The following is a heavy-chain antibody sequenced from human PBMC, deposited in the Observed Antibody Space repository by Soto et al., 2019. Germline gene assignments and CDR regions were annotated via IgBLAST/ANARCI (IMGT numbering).Heavy chain of an antibody. D-gene: IGHD2-15*01. CDR1: GGSFSGYY. CDR3: VRAAPRCCSGGRCDSGRDY. CDR2: INHSGST. J-gene: IGHJ4*02. V-gene: IGHV4-34*01. Sequence: QVQLQQWGAGLLKPSETLSLTCAVYGGSFSGYYWSWIRQPPGKGLEWIGEINHSGSTNYNPSLKSRVTVSGSTSNHHFSLKLSSVPAADTAVYYCVRAAPRCCSGGRCDSGRDYWGQGTLVTVSS.